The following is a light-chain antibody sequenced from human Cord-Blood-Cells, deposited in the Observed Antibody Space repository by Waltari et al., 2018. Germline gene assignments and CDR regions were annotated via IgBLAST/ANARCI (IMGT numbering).Light chain of an antibody. V-gene: IGLV3-21*02. Sequence: SYVLTQPPSVSVAPGQTARITWGGNNIGSKSVHWYQQKPGQAPVLVVYDDSHRPSGIPARFSGSNSGNTATLPISRVEAGDEADYYCQVWDSSSDHYVFGTGTKVTVL. CDR1: NIGSKS. CDR3: QVWDSSSDHYV. J-gene: IGLJ1*01. CDR2: DDS.